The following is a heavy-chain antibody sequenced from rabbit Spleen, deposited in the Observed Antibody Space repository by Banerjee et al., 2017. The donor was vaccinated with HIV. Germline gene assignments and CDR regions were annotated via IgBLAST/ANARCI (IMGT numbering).Heavy chain of an antibody. CDR1: GFSFSFNDY. V-gene: IGHV1S40*01. Sequence: QSLEESGGDLVKPGASLTLTCTASGFSFSFNDYICWVRQAPGKGLEWISCIAGSSSGFTYSASWAKGRFTISKASSTTVTLQLTSLTVADTATYFCARDLVAVIGWNFNLWGPGTLVTVS. J-gene: IGHJ4*01. CDR3: ARDLVAVIGWNFNL. D-gene: IGHD1-1*01. CDR2: IAGSSSGFT.